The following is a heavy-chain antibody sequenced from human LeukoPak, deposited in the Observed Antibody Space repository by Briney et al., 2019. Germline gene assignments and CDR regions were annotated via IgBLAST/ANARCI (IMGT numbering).Heavy chain of an antibody. CDR1: GFTFSSYA. J-gene: IGHJ4*02. CDR2: INSDGSST. D-gene: IGHD3-22*01. Sequence: PGGSLRLSCAASGFTFSSYAMSWVRQAPGKGLVWVSRINSDGSSTSYADSVKGRFTISRDNAKNTLYLQMNSLRAEDTAVYYCARAGVGYYDSSGYYFGYWGQGTLVTVSS. V-gene: IGHV3-74*01. CDR3: ARAGVGYYDSSGYYFGY.